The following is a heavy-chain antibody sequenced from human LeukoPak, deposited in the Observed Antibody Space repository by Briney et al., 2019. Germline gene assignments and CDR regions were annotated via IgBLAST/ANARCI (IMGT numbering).Heavy chain of an antibody. CDR1: GFNFNDYG. CDR3: ASREVYSSGYY. CDR2: FNWNGGTT. D-gene: IGHD3-22*01. J-gene: IGHJ4*02. Sequence: PGGSLRLSCAATGFNFNDYGMSWVRHAPGKGLEWVSGFNWNGGTTSYADSVKGRFTISRDNAKNSLYLQMNSLRAEDTAVYYCASREVYSSGYYWGQGTLVTVSS. V-gene: IGHV3-20*04.